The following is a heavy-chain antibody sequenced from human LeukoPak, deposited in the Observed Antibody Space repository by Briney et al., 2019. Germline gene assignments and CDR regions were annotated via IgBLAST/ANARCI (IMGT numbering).Heavy chain of an antibody. J-gene: IGHJ3*02. CDR3: TRLYYYDGIDAFDI. D-gene: IGHD3-22*01. Sequence: SETLSLTCAVSGGSISSSNWWSWVRQPPGKGLEWIGEIFHSGRTHYNPSLKSRVTISVDKSKNQFSLRLNSVTAADTAVYYCTRLYYYDGIDAFDIWGPGTMVTVSS. CDR1: GGSISSSNW. CDR2: IFHSGRT. V-gene: IGHV4-4*02.